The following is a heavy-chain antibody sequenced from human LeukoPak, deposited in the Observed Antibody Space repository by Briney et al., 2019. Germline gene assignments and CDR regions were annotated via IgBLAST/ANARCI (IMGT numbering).Heavy chain of an antibody. J-gene: IGHJ3*02. CDR2: IKQDGSDK. CDR1: GFSFSSNW. CDR3: ARAGLGAFDI. V-gene: IGHV3-7*05. Sequence: GGSLRLSCAVSGFSFSSNWMTWVRQAPGKGLEWVANIKQDGSDKNYLDSVKGRFTISRDNAKNSLYLQMNSLRAEDTALYYCARAGLGAFDIWGQGTMVTVSS.